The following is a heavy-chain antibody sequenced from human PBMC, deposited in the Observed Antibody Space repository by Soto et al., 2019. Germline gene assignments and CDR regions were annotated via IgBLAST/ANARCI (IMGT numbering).Heavy chain of an antibody. D-gene: IGHD2-2*01. CDR2: ISAYNGNT. CDR1: GYTFTSYG. CDR3: ASPSPREVVPAAWGFVHDHYYYYGMDV. Sequence: QVQLVQSGAEVKKPGASVKVSCKASGYTFTSYGISWVRQAPGQGLEWMGWISAYNGNTNYAQKLQGRVTMTTDTSTSTAYMELRSLRSDDTAVYYCASPSPREVVPAAWGFVHDHYYYYGMDVWGQGTTVTVSS. V-gene: IGHV1-18*01. J-gene: IGHJ6*02.